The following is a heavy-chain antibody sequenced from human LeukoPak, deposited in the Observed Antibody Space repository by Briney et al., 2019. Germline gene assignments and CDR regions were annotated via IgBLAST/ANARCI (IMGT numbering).Heavy chain of an antibody. Sequence: SETLSLTCAVYGGSFSGYYWSWIRQPPGKGLEWIGEINHSGSTNYNPSLKSRVTISVDTSKNQFSLKLSSVTAADTAVYYCARTVVVPAAMRDCYYYYGMDVWGKGPRSPSPQ. V-gene: IGHV4-34*01. CDR3: ARTVVVPAAMRDCYYYYGMDV. J-gene: IGHJ6*04. CDR2: INHSGST. CDR1: GGSFSGYY. D-gene: IGHD2-2*01.